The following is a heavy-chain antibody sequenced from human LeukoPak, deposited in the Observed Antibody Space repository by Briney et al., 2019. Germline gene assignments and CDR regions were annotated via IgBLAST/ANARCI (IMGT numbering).Heavy chain of an antibody. CDR3: AKDMGIYYASDAFDS. CDR2: ISDRGSRT. J-gene: IGHJ4*02. Sequence: GGSLRLSCEASGFTFRTYVMRWVRQAPGKGLEGVSGISDRGSRTYYADSVKGRFTISRDNSKNTLYLQMNSVRAEDTAVYYCAKDMGIYYASDAFDSWGLGILVTVSS. CDR1: GFTFRTYV. V-gene: IGHV3-23*01. D-gene: IGHD3-10*01.